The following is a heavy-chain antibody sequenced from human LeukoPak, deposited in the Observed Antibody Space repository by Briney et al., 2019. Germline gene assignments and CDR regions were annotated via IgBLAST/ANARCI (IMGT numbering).Heavy chain of an antibody. CDR3: ATGASKVTTDFANY. CDR2: IDPRDSYT. V-gene: IGHV5-10-1*01. CDR1: GYIFTNYW. Sequence: GASLKISCKCSGYIFTNYWISWVRQLPGKGVEWMGRIDPRDSYTKYSPSFEGHVTISVDRSISSAFLQWNSLKASDSAMYYCATGASKVTTDFANYWGQGTQVAVSA. D-gene: IGHD4-17*01. J-gene: IGHJ4*02.